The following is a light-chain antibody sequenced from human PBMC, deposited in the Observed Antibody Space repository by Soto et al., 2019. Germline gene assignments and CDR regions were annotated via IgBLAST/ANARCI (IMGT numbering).Light chain of an antibody. CDR3: QTWGTGIQV. V-gene: IGLV4-69*01. CDR1: SGHSSYA. CDR2: LNSDGSH. J-gene: IGLJ1*01. Sequence: QSVLTQSPSASASLGASVQLTCTLSSGHSSYAIAWHQQQPEKGPRYLMKLNSDGSHSKGDGIPDRFSGSSSGAERYLTISSLQSEDEADYYCQTWGTGIQVFGTGTKVTVL.